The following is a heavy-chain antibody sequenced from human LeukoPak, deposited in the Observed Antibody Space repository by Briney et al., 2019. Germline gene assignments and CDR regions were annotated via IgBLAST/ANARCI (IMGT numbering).Heavy chain of an antibody. J-gene: IGHJ4*02. CDR3: AKGYSSGWTYFDY. CDR1: GFTFSSYG. D-gene: IGHD6-19*01. CDR2: ISYDGRNK. V-gene: IGHV3-30*18. Sequence: GGSLRLSCAASGFTFSSYGMHWVRQAPGKGLEWVASISYDGRNKEYVDSVKGRFTISRDNSKNTLYLQMNSLRAEDTALYYCAKGYSSGWTYFDYWGQGTLVTVSS.